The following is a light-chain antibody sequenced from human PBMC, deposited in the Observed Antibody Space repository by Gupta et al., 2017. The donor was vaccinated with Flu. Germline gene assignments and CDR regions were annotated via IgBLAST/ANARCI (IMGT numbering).Light chain of an antibody. CDR1: ECLLHNKGYNY. CDR2: FAS. J-gene: IGKJ2*03. CDR3: RQTLRFPHS. V-gene: IGKV2-28*01. Sequence: LMTQSPVSLAVSPGEPASMSCKSDECLLHNKGYNYLDWYVQKPGQSPQLLIYFASNRAPGVPDRFRGSGSGTDFTLSISSVGAEEVGIYYCRQTLRFPHSSGRGTKLEIK.